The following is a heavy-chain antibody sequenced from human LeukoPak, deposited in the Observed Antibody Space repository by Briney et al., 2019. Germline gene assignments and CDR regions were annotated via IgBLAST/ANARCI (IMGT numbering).Heavy chain of an antibody. J-gene: IGHJ6*03. CDR3: ARGYALTGYYYYMDV. D-gene: IGHD1-20*01. CDR2: IYYSGRT. CDR1: AGSISSSNYY. Sequence: PSETLSLTCTVSAGSISSSNYYWGWIRQPPGKGLEWIGSIYYSGRTYYNPSLKSRVTISVNTSKKQFSLKLSSVTAADTAVYYCARGYALTGYYYYMDVWGKGTTVTISS. V-gene: IGHV4-39*01.